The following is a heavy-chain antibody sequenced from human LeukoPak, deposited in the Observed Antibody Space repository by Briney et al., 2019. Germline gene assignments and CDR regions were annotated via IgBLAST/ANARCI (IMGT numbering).Heavy chain of an antibody. J-gene: IGHJ6*02. Sequence: GASVKVSCKASAYTFKNYYMHWVRQAPGQGLEWMGRISLSAGSISYAQKFRGSLTISRDTSTSTVYMELSSLRSEDAAVYYCAKDAGDKSNYYGLDGWGQGTTVTVSS. CDR3: AKDAGDKSNYYGLDG. V-gene: IGHV1-46*02. D-gene: IGHD1-26*01. CDR1: AYTFKNYY. CDR2: ISLSAGSI.